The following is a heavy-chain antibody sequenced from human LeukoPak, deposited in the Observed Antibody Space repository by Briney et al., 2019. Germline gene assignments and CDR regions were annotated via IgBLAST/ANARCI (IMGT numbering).Heavy chain of an antibody. CDR3: ARARYVNSFYAFDI. CDR2: LSKSGNT. CDR1: GGSISSYY. D-gene: IGHD3-9*01. Sequence: SETLSLTCTVSGGSISSYYWSWIRLPPGKGLEWIGYLSKSGNTNYSPSLKSRVTIFGDTSKNQFSLKLSSVTAADTAVYYCARARYVNSFYAFDISGQGTLVTVSS. J-gene: IGHJ3*02. V-gene: IGHV4-59*01.